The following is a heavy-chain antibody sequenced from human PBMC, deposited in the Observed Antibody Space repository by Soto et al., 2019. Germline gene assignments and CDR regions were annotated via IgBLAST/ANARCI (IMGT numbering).Heavy chain of an antibody. D-gene: IGHD1-1*01. CDR1: GFTFSSYS. Sequence: EVQLVESGGGLVKPGGSLRLSCAASGFTFSSYSMNWVRQAPGKGLEWVSSISSSSSYIYYADSVKGRFTISRDNAKNSLYLQMNSLRADDTAVYYCASSPTNYYYYYMDVWGKGTTVTVSS. J-gene: IGHJ6*03. V-gene: IGHV3-21*01. CDR3: ASSPTNYYYYYMDV. CDR2: ISSSSSYI.